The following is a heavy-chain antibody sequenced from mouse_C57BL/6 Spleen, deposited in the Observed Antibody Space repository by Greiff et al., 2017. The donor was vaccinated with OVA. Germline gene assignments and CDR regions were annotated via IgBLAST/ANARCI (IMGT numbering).Heavy chain of an antibody. V-gene: IGHV1-80*01. D-gene: IGHD3-1*01. CDR3: ARREVQLDY. CDR2: IYPGDGDT. Sequence: QVQLQQSGAELVKPGASVKISCKASGYAFSSYWMNWVKHRPGKGLEWIGQIYPGDGDTNYNGKFKGKATLTADKSSSTAYMQLSSLTSEDSAVYFCARREVQLDYWGQGTTLTVSS. CDR1: GYAFSSYW. J-gene: IGHJ2*01.